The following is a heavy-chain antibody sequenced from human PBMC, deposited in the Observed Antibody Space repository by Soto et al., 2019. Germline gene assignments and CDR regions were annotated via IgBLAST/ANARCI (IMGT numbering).Heavy chain of an antibody. CDR2: LVGSGGGI. Sequence: EVQLLESGGGLVQPGGSLRLSCAASGFTFSAYAMSWVRQAPGKGLQWVSGLVGSGGGIQYADSVRGRFTVSRDNSKNTLYLHMNSLRAEDTAVYYCAKDAIVGNGVWEPFDMWGQGTEVTVSS. CDR3: AKDAIVGNGVWEPFDM. J-gene: IGHJ3*02. D-gene: IGHD2-8*01. CDR1: GFTFSAYA. V-gene: IGHV3-23*01.